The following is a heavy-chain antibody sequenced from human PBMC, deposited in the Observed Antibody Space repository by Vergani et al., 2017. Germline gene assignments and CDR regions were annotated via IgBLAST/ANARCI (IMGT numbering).Heavy chain of an antibody. V-gene: IGHV1-69*06. CDR3: ARQPDPYGDQTQGDY. D-gene: IGHD4-17*01. CDR1: GGTFSSYA. J-gene: IGHJ4*02. Sequence: QVQLVQSGAEVKKPGASVKVSCKASGGTFSSYAISWVRQAPGQGLEWMGGIIPIFGTANYAQKFQGRVTMTRDTSTSTVYMELSSLRSEDTAVYYCARQPDPYGDQTQGDYWGQGTLVTVSS. CDR2: IIPIFGTA.